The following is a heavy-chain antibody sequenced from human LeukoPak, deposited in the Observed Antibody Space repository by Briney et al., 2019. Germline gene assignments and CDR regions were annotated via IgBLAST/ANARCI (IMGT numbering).Heavy chain of an antibody. V-gene: IGHV4-34*01. CDR2: INHSGST. CDR1: GGSFSGYY. CDR3: AREGYSSSWYSGAFDI. D-gene: IGHD6-13*01. Sequence: SETLSLTCAVYGGSFSGYYWSWIRQPPGKGLEWIGEINHSGSTNYNPSLKSRVTLSVDTSKNQFSLKLSSVTAADTAVYYCAREGYSSSWYSGAFDIWGQGTMVTVSS. J-gene: IGHJ3*02.